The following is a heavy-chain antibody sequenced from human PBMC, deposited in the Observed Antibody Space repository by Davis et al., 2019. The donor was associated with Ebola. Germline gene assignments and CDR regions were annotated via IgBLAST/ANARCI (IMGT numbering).Heavy chain of an antibody. V-gene: IGHV3-48*02. CDR3: ARDYGNLGVWVYGMDV. J-gene: IGHJ6*04. CDR2: ISSSSSTI. Sequence: PGGSLRLSCTDSVITFSSYAMTWVRQAPGKGLEWVSAISSSSSTIYYADSVKGRFTISRDNAKNSLYLQMNSLRDEDTAVYYCARDYGNLGVWVYGMDVWGKGTTVTVSS. D-gene: IGHD4-11*01. CDR1: VITFSSYA.